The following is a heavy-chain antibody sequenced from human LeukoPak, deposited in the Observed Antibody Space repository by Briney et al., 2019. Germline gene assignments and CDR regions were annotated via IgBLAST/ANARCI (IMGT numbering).Heavy chain of an antibody. CDR2: IYYSGST. V-gene: IGHV4-59*05. Sequence: SETLSLTCTVSGGSISSYYWSWIRQPAGKGLEWIGSIYYSGSTYYNPSLKSRVTISVDTSKNQFSLKLSSVTAADTAVYYCARDLKTPAAVYCSSTSCYGGDYFDYWGQGTLVTVSS. J-gene: IGHJ4*02. CDR1: GGSISSYY. CDR3: ARDLKTPAAVYCSSTSCYGGDYFDY. D-gene: IGHD2-2*01.